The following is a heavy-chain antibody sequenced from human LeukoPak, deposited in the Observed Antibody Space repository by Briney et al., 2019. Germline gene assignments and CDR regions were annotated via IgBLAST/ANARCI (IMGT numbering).Heavy chain of an antibody. CDR2: ISYDGSNK. Sequence: PGGSLRLSCAASGFTFSSYGMHWVRQAPGKGLEWVAVISYDGSNKYYADSVKGRFTISRDNSKNTLYLQMNSLRAEDTAVYYCANMKTKRIQLWPDAFDIWGQGTMVTVSS. V-gene: IGHV3-30*18. D-gene: IGHD5-18*01. CDR3: ANMKTKRIQLWPDAFDI. J-gene: IGHJ3*02. CDR1: GFTFSSYG.